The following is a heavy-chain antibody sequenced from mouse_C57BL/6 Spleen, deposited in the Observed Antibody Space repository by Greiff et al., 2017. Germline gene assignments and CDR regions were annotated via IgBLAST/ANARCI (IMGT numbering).Heavy chain of an antibody. V-gene: IGHV1-42*01. Sequence: EVQLQESGPELVKPGASVKISCKASGYSFTGYYMNWVKQSPEQSLEWIGEINPSTGGTTYNQKFKAKATLTVDKSSSTAYMQLKSLTSEDSAVYYCARRDGYDPFAYWGEGTMGTVSA. CDR1: GYSFTGYY. D-gene: IGHD2-2*01. CDR3: ARRDGYDPFAY. CDR2: INPSTGGT. J-gene: IGHJ3*01.